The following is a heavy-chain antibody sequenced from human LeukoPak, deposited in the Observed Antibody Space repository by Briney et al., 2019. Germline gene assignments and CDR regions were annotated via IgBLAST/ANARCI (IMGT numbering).Heavy chain of an antibody. CDR1: GFTFSRYG. J-gene: IGHJ6*03. V-gene: IGHV3-30*04. CDR2: ISCDGSNK. CDR3: AKGGGGRLIYYYYMDV. D-gene: IGHD3-16*01. Sequence: GGSLRLSCAASGFTFSRYGMHWVRQAPGKGLEWVTAISCDGSNKYYADSVKGRFTISRDNAKNSLYLQMNSLRAEDMALYYCAKGGGGRLIYYYYMDVWGKGTTVTVSS.